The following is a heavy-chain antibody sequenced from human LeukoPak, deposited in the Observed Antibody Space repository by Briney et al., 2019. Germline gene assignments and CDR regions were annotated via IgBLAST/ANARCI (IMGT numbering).Heavy chain of an antibody. Sequence: GGSLRLSCAASGFTFSSYGMHWVRQAPGKGLEWVAVIWYDGSNKYYADSVKGRFTISRDNSKNTLYLQMNSLRAEDTAVYYCARVGSELSRWWPPNPYYYYGMDVWGQGTRSPSP. CDR3: ARVGSELSRWWPPNPYYYYGMDV. CDR1: GFTFSSYG. D-gene: IGHD2-15*01. CDR2: IWYDGSNK. J-gene: IGHJ6*02. V-gene: IGHV3-33*01.